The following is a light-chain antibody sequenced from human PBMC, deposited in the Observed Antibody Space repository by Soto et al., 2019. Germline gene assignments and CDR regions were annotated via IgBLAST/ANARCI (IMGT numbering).Light chain of an antibody. CDR2: DAS. CDR1: QSVRSY. J-gene: IGKJ5*01. Sequence: EGMLTQSPATLSLSPGERATLSCRASQSVRSYLAWYQQKPGQAPRLLIYDASNRAPGIPARFSGSGSGTYFALTISSLKPDDFAVYYCRQPSSWPRITFGQGTRLDIK. V-gene: IGKV3-11*01. CDR3: RQPSSWPRIT.